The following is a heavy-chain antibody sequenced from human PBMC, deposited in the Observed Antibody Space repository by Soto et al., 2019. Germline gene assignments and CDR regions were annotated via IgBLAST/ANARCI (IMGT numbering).Heavy chain of an antibody. Sequence: QITLKESGPTLVKPTQTLTLTCTFSGFSLSTSGVGVGWIRQPPGKALEWLALIYWDDDKRYSPSLKSRLTITKDATKTQVVLTMTNMDPVDTATYYCALESITMVRGVMSDYWGQGTLFTVSS. D-gene: IGHD3-10*01. CDR3: ALESITMVRGVMSDY. CDR2: IYWDDDK. V-gene: IGHV2-5*02. CDR1: GFSLSTSGVG. J-gene: IGHJ4*02.